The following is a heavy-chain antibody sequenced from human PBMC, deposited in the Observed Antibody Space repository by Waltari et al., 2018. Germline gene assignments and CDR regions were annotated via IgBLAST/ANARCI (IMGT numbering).Heavy chain of an antibody. J-gene: IGHJ4*02. D-gene: IGHD1-1*01. V-gene: IGHV1-69*12. CDR1: GDTFKGYA. CDR3: ARSGLGGNYFDS. Sequence: QVHLVQSGAEVRMPGSSVKVSCKASGDTFKGYAINWVRQAPGQGLEWMGGIILGFGTTGYAQRFQGRLTITADESMNTAYMELSSLRSEDTAVFYCARSGLGGNYFDSWGQGTLVRVSS. CDR2: IILGFGTT.